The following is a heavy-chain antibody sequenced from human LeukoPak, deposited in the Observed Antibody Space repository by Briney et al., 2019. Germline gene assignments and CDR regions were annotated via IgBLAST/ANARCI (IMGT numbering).Heavy chain of an antibody. CDR3: AAGGAWELLFNWFDP. Sequence: SETLSLTCTVSGGSISSSSYYWGWIRQPPGKGLEWIGSIYYSGSTYYNPSLKSRVTISVDTSKNQFSLKLSSVTAADTAVYYCAAGGAWELLFNWFDPWGQGTLVTVSS. V-gene: IGHV4-39*01. CDR1: GGSISSSSYY. J-gene: IGHJ5*02. CDR2: IYYSGST. D-gene: IGHD1-26*01.